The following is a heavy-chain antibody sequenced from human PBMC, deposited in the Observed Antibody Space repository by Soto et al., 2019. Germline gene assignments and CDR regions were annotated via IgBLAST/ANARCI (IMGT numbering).Heavy chain of an antibody. D-gene: IGHD3-10*01. CDR3: ARGVFTMVRGASDY. Sequence: GGSLRLSCAASGFTFSSYSMNWVRQAPGKGLEWVSYISSSSSTIYYADSVKGRFTISRDNAKNSLYLQMNSLRAEDTAVYYCARGVFTMVRGASDYWGQGTLVTVSS. V-gene: IGHV3-48*01. J-gene: IGHJ4*02. CDR2: ISSSSSTI. CDR1: GFTFSSYS.